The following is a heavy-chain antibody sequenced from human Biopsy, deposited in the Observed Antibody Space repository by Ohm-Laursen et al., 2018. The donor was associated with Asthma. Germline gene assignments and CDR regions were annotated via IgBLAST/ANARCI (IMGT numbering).Heavy chain of an antibody. V-gene: IGHV1-69*05. CDR3: ARTVFGFLTGQVKEVFGV. CDR2: IIPIFDTP. J-gene: IGHJ3*01. D-gene: IGHD3-9*01. Sequence: ASVKVSCKASGGTFSNYPFTWVRQAPGQGLEWMGGIIPIFDTPNSAQKFQGRVTITRDTSASTAYMELRSLRSEDTATYYCARTVFGFLTGQVKEVFGVWGQGAKGTVSS. CDR1: GGTFSNYP.